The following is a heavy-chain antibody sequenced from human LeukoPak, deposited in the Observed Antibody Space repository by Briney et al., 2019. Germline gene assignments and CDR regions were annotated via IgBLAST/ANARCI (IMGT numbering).Heavy chain of an antibody. V-gene: IGHV3-30-3*01. J-gene: IGHJ4*02. CDR3: ARGLGYSWYYFDY. CDR2: ISYDGNNK. CDR1: GITFSSYA. Sequence: GRALRLSCAASGITFSSYAMHWVRQAPGKGLEWLAVISYDGNNKYYADSVKGRFTISRDNSKNTLYLQKNSLRAEDTAVYYCARGLGYSWYYFDYWGQGTLVTVSS. D-gene: IGHD2-15*01.